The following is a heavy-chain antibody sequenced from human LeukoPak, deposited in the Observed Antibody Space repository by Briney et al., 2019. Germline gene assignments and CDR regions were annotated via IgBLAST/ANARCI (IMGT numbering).Heavy chain of an antibody. J-gene: IGHJ4*02. CDR3: SCCGSYYSG. D-gene: IGHD1-26*01. CDR1: RFTFSSYW. V-gene: IGHV3-7*03. Sequence: RAGGSLRLSCAASRFTFSSYWMSWVRQAPGKGLELVANIKQDGSEKYYVDSVKGRFTISRDNAKNSLYLQMNSLRAEDTAVYYCSCCGSYYSGWGQGTLVTVSS. CDR2: IKQDGSEK.